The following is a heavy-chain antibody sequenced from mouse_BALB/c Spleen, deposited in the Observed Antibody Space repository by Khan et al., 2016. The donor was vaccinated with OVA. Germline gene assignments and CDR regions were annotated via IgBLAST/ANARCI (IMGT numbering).Heavy chain of an antibody. J-gene: IGHJ3*01. V-gene: IGHV1-4*01. Sequence: QVRLQQSGAELARPGASVKMSCKASGYTFTSYTIHWIKLRPGQGLEWIGYINPSNGYTNYNQKFKDKATLTADISSTTAYMQLSSLTSDDAAVYYWVRDGAYHRNDGWFAYWGQGTLVTVSA. CDR2: INPSNGYT. CDR3: VRDGAYHRNDGWFAY. D-gene: IGHD2-14*01. CDR1: GYTFTSYT.